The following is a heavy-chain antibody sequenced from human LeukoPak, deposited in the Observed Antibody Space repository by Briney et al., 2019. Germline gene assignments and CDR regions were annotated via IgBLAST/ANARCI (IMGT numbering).Heavy chain of an antibody. CDR1: GFTFSSYA. Sequence: PGRSLRLSCAASGFTFSSYAMHWVRQAPGKGLEWVAVISYDGSNKNYADSVKGRFTISRDNSKNTLYLQMSSLRAEDTAVYYCANVIIVAAGYEYFQHWGQGTLVSVSS. CDR2: ISYDGSNK. CDR3: ANVIIVAAGYEYFQH. V-gene: IGHV3-30-3*01. D-gene: IGHD6-13*01. J-gene: IGHJ1*01.